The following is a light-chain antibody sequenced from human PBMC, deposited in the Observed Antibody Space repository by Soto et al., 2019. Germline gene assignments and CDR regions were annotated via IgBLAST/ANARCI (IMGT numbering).Light chain of an antibody. CDR3: CSYAGSNNFPYV. CDR1: SSDVGNYNL. V-gene: IGLV2-23*02. CDR2: EVS. J-gene: IGLJ1*01. Sequence: QSVLTQPASVSGSPGQSITISCSGTSSDVGNYNLVSWYQRHPGKAPKLMIFEVSKWPSGVSHRFSGSKSGNTASLTISGLQADDEADYFCCSYAGSNNFPYVFGTGTKVTVL.